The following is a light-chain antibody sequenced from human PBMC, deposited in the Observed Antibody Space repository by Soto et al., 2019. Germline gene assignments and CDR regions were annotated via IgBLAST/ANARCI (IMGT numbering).Light chain of an antibody. CDR2: DAS. J-gene: IGKJ5*01. V-gene: IGKV1-33*01. CDR3: QQYENLPT. CDR1: QNINNY. Sequence: DIQMTQSPSSLSAAVGDRVTITCQASQNINNYLNWYQQKPGRAPKLLIYDASNLEAGVPSRFRGSGSGTDFTFTISRLQPEDIATYYCQQYENLPTFGQGTRLEIK.